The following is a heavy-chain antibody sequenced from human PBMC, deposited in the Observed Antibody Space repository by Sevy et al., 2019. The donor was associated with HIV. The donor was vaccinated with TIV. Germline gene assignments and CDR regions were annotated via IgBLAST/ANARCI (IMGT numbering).Heavy chain of an antibody. D-gene: IGHD5-18*01. CDR1: GFSFSDYH. V-gene: IGHV3-11*01. CDR2: ITSSHGAK. J-gene: IGHJ4*02. Sequence: GSLRLSCVTSGFSFSDYHMSWIRLAPGKGLEWISHITSSHGAKVYADSVRDRFDISRDNARKSVYLQMNRLQVEDTATYFCVGRRYRVGHSWSYFFDFWGQGTPVTVSS. CDR3: VGRRYRVGHSWSYFFDF.